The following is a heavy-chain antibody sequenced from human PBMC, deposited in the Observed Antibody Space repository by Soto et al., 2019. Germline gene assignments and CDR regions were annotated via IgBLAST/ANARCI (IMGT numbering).Heavy chain of an antibody. Sequence: EVHLVGSGGGLVKSGGSLRVSCTASGFTFSDYSMHWVRQAPGKGLEWVSSISPTSGAIYYADSVKGRFTISRDNAKNSLFLQMNSLRAEDTAVYSCARGSAHIQVQTFDYWGQGTLVTVSS. CDR2: ISPTSGAI. J-gene: IGHJ4*02. D-gene: IGHD1-1*01. V-gene: IGHV3-21*01. CDR3: ARGSAHIQVQTFDY. CDR1: GFTFSDYS.